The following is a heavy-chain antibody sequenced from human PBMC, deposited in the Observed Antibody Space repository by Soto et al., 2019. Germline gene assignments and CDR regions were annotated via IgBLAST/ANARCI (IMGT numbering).Heavy chain of an antibody. CDR3: ARVFSDIVVVPAARTADY. J-gene: IGHJ4*02. V-gene: IGHV1-18*01. CDR1: GYTFTSYG. CDR2: ISAYNGNT. D-gene: IGHD2-2*01. Sequence: QVQLVQSGAEVKKPGASVKVSCKASGYTFTSYGISWVRQAPGQGLEWMGWISAYNGNTNYAQKLQGRVTMTTDTSTSTAYMELRSLSSDDTAVYYCARVFSDIVVVPAARTADYWGQGTLVTVSS.